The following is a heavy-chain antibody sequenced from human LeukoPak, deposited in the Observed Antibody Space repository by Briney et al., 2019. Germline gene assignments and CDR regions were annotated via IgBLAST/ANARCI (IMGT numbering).Heavy chain of an antibody. V-gene: IGHV3-30-3*01. J-gene: IGHJ2*01. CDR3: ARGPQARLSSGWLYWYFDL. CDR1: GFAFSSYA. CDR2: ISYDGSNK. D-gene: IGHD6-19*01. Sequence: PGGSLRLSCAASGFAFSSYAMHWVRQAPGKGLEWVAVISYDGSNKYYADSVKGRFTISRDNSKNTLYLQMNSLRAEDTAVYYCARGPQARLSSGWLYWYFDLWGRGTLVTVSS.